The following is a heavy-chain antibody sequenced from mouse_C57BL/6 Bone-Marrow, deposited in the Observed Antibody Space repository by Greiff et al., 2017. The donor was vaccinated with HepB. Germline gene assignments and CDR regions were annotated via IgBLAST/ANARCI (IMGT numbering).Heavy chain of an antibody. CDR2: INYDGSST. V-gene: IGHV5-16*01. CDR3: ARDRGGPLDY. Sequence: DVQLVESEGGLVQPGSSMKLSCTASGFTFSDYYMAWVRQVPEKGLEWVANINYDGSSTYYLDSLKSRFIISRDNAKNILYLQMSSLKSEDTATYYCARDRGGPLDYWGQGTTLTVSS. J-gene: IGHJ2*01. CDR1: GFTFSDYY.